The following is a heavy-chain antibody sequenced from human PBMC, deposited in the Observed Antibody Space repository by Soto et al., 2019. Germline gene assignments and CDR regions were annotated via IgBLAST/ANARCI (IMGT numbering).Heavy chain of an antibody. J-gene: IGHJ6*02. CDR2: ISYDGSNK. V-gene: IGHV3-30*09. Sequence: GGSLRLSCAASGFTFSSYAMHWVRQAPGKGLEWVAVISYDGSNKYYADSVKGRFAISRDNSKNTLYLQMNSLRAEDTAVYYCARDTSRYDFWSGSYGMDVWGQGTTVTVSS. D-gene: IGHD3-3*01. CDR1: GFTFSSYA. CDR3: ARDTSRYDFWSGSYGMDV.